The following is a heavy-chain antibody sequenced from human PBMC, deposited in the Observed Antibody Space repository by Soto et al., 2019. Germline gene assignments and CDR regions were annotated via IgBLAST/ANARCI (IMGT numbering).Heavy chain of an antibody. CDR2: ISSGSSDT. V-gene: IGHV3-21*01. CDR1: GFTFSRVS. Sequence: GGSLRLSCEASGFTFSRVSMSWVRQVPGKGLEWVASISSGSSDTWYADSVKGRFIISRDNAQNSLFLQMNTLRPEDTAMYYCARVAYWGPGTQVTVSS. CDR3: ARVAY. J-gene: IGHJ4*02.